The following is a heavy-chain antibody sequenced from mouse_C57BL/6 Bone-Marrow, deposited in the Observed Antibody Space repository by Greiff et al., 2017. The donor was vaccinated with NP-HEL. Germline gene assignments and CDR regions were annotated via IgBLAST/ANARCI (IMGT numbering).Heavy chain of an antibody. CDR2: IRNKANNHAT. V-gene: IGHV6-6*01. J-gene: IGHJ2*01. CDR3: TRRRLRRIYFDY. CDR1: GFTFSDAW. D-gene: IGHD2-2*01. Sequence: EVKLQESGGGLVQPGGSMKLSCAASGFTFSDAWMDWVRQSPEKGLEWVAEIRNKANNHATYYAESVKGRFTISRDDSKSSVYLQMNSLRAEDTGIYYCTRRRLRRIYFDYWGQGTTLTVSS.